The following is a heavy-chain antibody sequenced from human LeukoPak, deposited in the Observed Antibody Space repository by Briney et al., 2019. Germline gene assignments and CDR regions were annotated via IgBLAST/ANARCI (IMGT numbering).Heavy chain of an antibody. CDR1: GITLSNYG. CDR2: ISGSGGST. CDR3: AKRGVVIRVILVGFHKEANYFDS. J-gene: IGHJ4*02. Sequence: PGGSLRLSCAVSGITLSNYGMSWVRQAPGKGLEWVAGISGSGGSTNYADSVKGRFTISRDNLKNTLYLQMNSLRAEDTAVYFCAKRGVVIRVILVGFHKEANYFDSWGQGALVTVSS. V-gene: IGHV3-23*01. D-gene: IGHD3-22*01.